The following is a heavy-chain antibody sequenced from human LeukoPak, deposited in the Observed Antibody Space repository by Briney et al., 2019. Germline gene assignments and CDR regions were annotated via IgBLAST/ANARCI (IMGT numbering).Heavy chain of an antibody. D-gene: IGHD6-6*01. CDR2: IKQDGSEK. CDR1: RFTFSGYW. Sequence: GGSLRLSCAASRFTFSGYWMSWVRQAPGKGLEWVASIKQDGSEKYYVDSVKGRFTISGDNAKNSLYLQMNSLRAEDTAVYYCARGLAEYNRYFDYWGQGTLVTVSS. CDR3: ARGLAEYNRYFDY. J-gene: IGHJ4*02. V-gene: IGHV3-7*01.